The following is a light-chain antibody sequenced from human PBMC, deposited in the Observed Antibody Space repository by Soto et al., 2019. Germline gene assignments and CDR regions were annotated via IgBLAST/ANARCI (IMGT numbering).Light chain of an antibody. Sequence: DIQITQSPSTLSASVGDTVTITCRASQSVKTYLNWYQQKPGRAPKALIYDASTSKTGVPSRFSGSGSGSEFNFTITGLQPDDFATYFCQQYNTHATFGQGTRLEIK. CDR2: DAS. J-gene: IGKJ5*01. V-gene: IGKV1-5*01. CDR3: QQYNTHAT. CDR1: QSVKTY.